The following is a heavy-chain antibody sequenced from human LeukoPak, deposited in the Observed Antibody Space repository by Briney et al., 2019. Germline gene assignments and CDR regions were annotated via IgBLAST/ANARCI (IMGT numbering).Heavy chain of an antibody. CDR1: GFTFNSYG. V-gene: IGHV3-30*03. CDR3: ARDSCGSPSCFDY. D-gene: IGHD2-2*01. CDR2: ISYDGSNK. Sequence: GGSLRLSCAASGFTFNSYGMHWVRQAPGKGLEWVAVISYDGSNKYYADSVKGRFTISRDNSKNTLYLQMNSLRTEDTAVYYCARDSCGSPSCFDYWGQGTLVTVSS. J-gene: IGHJ4*02.